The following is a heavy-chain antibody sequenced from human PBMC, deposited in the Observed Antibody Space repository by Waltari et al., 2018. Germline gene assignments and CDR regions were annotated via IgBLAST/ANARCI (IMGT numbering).Heavy chain of an antibody. CDR2: MYYSGPT. J-gene: IGHJ5*02. D-gene: IGHD5-12*01. CDR1: GGSINRSSYY. CDR3: ARHWKRNGYRFDP. V-gene: IGHV4-39*01. Sequence: QLLLQESGPGLVTPSETLSLTCTVSGGSINRSSYYWAWVRQSPGKGPGWLGSMYYSGPTYYNPILESRLTISGDTSKNQFSLRLSSVTAADTAVYYCARHWKRNGYRFDPWGQGTRVTVSS.